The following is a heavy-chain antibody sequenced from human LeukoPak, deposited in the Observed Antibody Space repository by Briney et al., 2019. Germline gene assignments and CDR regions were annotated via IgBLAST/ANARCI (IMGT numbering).Heavy chain of an antibody. Sequence: GGSLKLFCSASGFSFSTYAMTWVRQAPGKGLEWVSSISGSGDKTYYAESVKGRFTISRDSSKNNLFLQMNSLRAADTAIFYCAKRSAYTTGWFFDLWGQGTLVTVSS. V-gene: IGHV3-23*01. D-gene: IGHD6-19*01. J-gene: IGHJ4*02. CDR3: AKRSAYTTGWFFDL. CDR1: GFSFSTYA. CDR2: ISGSGDKT.